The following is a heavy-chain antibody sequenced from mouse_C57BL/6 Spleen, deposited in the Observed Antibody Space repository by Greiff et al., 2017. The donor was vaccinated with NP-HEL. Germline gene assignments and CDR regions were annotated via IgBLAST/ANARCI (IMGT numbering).Heavy chain of an antibody. CDR1: GYAFSSSW. CDR2: IYPGDGDT. Sequence: QVQLQQSGPELVKPGASVKISCKASGYAFSSSWMNWVKQRPGKGLEWIGRIYPGDGDTNYNGKFKGKATLTADKSSSTAYMQLSSLTSEDSAVYYCAAGGSSRYWYFDVWGTGTTVTVSS. J-gene: IGHJ1*03. V-gene: IGHV1-82*01. CDR3: AAGGSSRYWYFDV. D-gene: IGHD1-1*01.